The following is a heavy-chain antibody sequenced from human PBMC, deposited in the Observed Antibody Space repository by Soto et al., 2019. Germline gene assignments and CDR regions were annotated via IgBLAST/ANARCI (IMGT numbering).Heavy chain of an antibody. CDR3: GRSVDTAMGDY. Sequence: QLLESGPGLVKPSETLSLSCTVSGGSISSRSYYWGWIRQPPGKGLEWIGSIYYSGSTYYNPSLKSRVTISADTSKNQFSLKLSSVTAADTAVYYCGRSVDTAMGDYWGQGTLVTVSS. D-gene: IGHD5-18*01. V-gene: IGHV4-39*01. J-gene: IGHJ4*02. CDR1: GGSISSRSYY. CDR2: IYYSGST.